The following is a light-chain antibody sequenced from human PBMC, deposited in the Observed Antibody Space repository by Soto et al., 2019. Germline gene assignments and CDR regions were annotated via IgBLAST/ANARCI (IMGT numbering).Light chain of an antibody. V-gene: IGLV2-8*01. CDR2: GVT. CDR3: SSYAGSNIYV. J-gene: IGLJ1*01. Sequence: QSVLTQPPSAYGSPGQSVTLSCTGTSSDVGRYNYVSWYQQHPGKAPKLLIYGVTQRPSGVPDRFSASKSGNTASLTVSGLQDEDEGYYYCSSYAGSNIYVFGTGTKLTVL. CDR1: SSDVGRYNY.